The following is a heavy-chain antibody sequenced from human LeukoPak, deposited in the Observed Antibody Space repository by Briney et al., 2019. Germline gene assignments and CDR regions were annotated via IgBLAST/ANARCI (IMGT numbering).Heavy chain of an antibody. Sequence: GGSLRLSCAASGFTFSNYAMNWVRQAPGKGLEWVSSISSSSSYIYYADSVKGRFTISRDNAKNSLYLQMNSLRAEDTAVYYCARNEWVYSSGWQTSEFDYWGQGTLVTVSS. CDR3: ARNEWVYSSGWQTSEFDY. CDR2: ISSSSSYI. CDR1: GFTFSNYA. D-gene: IGHD6-19*01. V-gene: IGHV3-21*01. J-gene: IGHJ4*02.